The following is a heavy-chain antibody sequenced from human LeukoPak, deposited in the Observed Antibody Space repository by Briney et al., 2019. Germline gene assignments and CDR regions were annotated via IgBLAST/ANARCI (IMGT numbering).Heavy chain of an antibody. CDR3: ARDAYYDLWSGYSVDY. D-gene: IGHD3-3*01. J-gene: IGHJ4*02. CDR1: GFTFSSYS. V-gene: IGHV3-48*01. CDR2: ISSSSSTI. Sequence: GGSLRLSCAASGFTFSSYSMNWVRQAPGKGLEWVSYISSSSSTIYYADSVKGRFTISRDNAKNSLYLQMNSLRAEDTAVYYCARDAYYDLWSGYSVDYWGQGTLVTVSS.